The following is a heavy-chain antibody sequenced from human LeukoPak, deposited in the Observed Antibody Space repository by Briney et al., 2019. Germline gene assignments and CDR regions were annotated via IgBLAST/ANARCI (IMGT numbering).Heavy chain of an antibody. V-gene: IGHV1-2*02. CDR1: GCTFTGYY. CDR2: INPNSGGT. D-gene: IGHD2-2*02. J-gene: IGHJ4*02. Sequence: GASVKVSCKASGCTFTGYYMHWVRQAPGQGLEWMGWINPNSGGTNYAQKFQGRVTMTRDTSISTAYMELSRLRSDDTAVYYCARPECSSTSCYKAYWGQGTLVTVSS. CDR3: ARPECSSTSCYKAY.